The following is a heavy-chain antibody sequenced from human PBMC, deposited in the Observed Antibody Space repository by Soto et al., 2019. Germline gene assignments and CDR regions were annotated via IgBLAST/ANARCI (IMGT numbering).Heavy chain of an antibody. Sequence: ASETLSLTCTVSGGSVSSGSYYWSWIRQPPGKGLEWIGYIYYSGSTNYNPSLKSRVTISVDTSKNQFSLKLSSVTAAGTAVYYCAREATLRFRGMDVWGQGTTVTVSS. CDR3: AREATLRFRGMDV. CDR2: IYYSGST. J-gene: IGHJ6*02. D-gene: IGHD3-3*01. V-gene: IGHV4-61*01. CDR1: GGSVSSGSYY.